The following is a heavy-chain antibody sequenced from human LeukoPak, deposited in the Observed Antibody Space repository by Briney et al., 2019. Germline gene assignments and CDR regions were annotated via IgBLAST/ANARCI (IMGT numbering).Heavy chain of an antibody. D-gene: IGHD4-17*01. V-gene: IGHV3-21*01. Sequence: AGSLRLSCAASGFTFSSYSMNWVRQAPGKGLEWVSSISSSSSYIYYADSVKGRFIISRDNAKNSLYLQMNSLRAEDTAVYYCARIGDYGVVYWGQGTLVTVSS. CDR1: GFTFSSYS. CDR3: ARIGDYGVVY. J-gene: IGHJ4*02. CDR2: ISSSSSYI.